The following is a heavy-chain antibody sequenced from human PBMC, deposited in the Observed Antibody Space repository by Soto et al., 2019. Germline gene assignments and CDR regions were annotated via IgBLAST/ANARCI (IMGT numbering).Heavy chain of an antibody. V-gene: IGHV3-7*01. CDR2: IKQDGSEK. Sequence: PGGSLRLSCAASGFTFSSYWMSWVRQAPGKGLEWVANIKQDGSEKYYVDSVKGRFTISRDNAKNSLYLQMNSLRAEDTAVYYCARPGFMITFGGVLSPPFDYWGQGTLVTVSS. CDR3: ARPGFMITFGGVLSPPFDY. J-gene: IGHJ4*02. CDR1: GFTFSSYW. D-gene: IGHD3-16*01.